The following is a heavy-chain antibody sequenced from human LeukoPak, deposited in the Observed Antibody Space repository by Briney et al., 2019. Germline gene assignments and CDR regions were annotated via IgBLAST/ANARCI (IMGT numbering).Heavy chain of an antibody. J-gene: IGHJ3*02. Sequence: ASVKVSCKASGYTFTSYYMHWVRQAPGQGLEWMGIINPSGGSASYAQKFQGRVTMTRDTSTSTVYMELSSLRSEDTAVYYCAGETRGARNAFDIWGQGTMVTVSS. CDR1: GYTFTSYY. CDR3: AGETRGARNAFDI. CDR2: INPSGGSA. V-gene: IGHV1-46*01. D-gene: IGHD1/OR15-1a*01.